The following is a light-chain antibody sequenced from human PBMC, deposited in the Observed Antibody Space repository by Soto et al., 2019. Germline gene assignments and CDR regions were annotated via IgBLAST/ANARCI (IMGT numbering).Light chain of an antibody. CDR1: SSAVGGYNY. Sequence: QSALTQPASVSGSPGQSITISCTGTSSAVGGYNYVSWYQQHPGKAPKLMIYDVSNRPSGVSNRFSGSKSGNTAALTISGLQAEDEADYYCISYTSSSTLAFGGGTKLTVL. CDR2: DVS. V-gene: IGLV2-14*01. CDR3: ISYTSSSTLA. J-gene: IGLJ2*01.